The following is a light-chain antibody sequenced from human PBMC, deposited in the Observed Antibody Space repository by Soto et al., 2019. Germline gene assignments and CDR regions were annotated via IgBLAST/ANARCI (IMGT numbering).Light chain of an antibody. J-gene: IGKJ5*01. CDR2: DTS. CDR1: QTVSTNY. V-gene: IGKV3-20*01. Sequence: IVLTQSPGTLSLSPGERATLSFRASQTVSTNYLAWYQQKPGQAPRLLMSDTSNRATGTPDRFSGSGSGTDFTLTISRLEPEDFAVYYCQQYDSPPITFGQGTRLDIK. CDR3: QQYDSPPIT.